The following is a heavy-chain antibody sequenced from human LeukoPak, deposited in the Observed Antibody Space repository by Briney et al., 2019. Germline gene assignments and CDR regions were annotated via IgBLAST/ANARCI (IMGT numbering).Heavy chain of an antibody. CDR1: GFTFSSYW. D-gene: IGHD6-13*01. CDR2: INTDGSST. CDR3: ARESGIAAALDL. V-gene: IGHV3-74*01. J-gene: IGHJ5*02. Sequence: GGSLRLSCAASGFTFSSYWMHWVRQAPGKGLVWVSRINTDGSSTSYADSVKGRFTISRDNAKDTLYLQMNSLRAEDTAVYYCARESGIAAALDLWGQGTLVTVSS.